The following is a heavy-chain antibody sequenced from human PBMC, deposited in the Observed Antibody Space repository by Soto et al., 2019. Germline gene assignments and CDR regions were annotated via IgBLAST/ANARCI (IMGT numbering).Heavy chain of an antibody. V-gene: IGHV4-39*01. CDR1: GYSVTSSDYY. D-gene: IGHD2-15*01. J-gene: IGHJ6*02. CDR3: APLSVSLSGPYGIHV. Sequence: PSETLSLTCSVSGYSVTSSDYYWAWIRQPPGKGLEWIGSMFYSGITHYNPSLKSRVTLSVDTSKNQFSVRLNSVTAADTAVYYCAPLSVSLSGPYGIHVWGQGTTVTVSS. CDR2: MFYSGIT.